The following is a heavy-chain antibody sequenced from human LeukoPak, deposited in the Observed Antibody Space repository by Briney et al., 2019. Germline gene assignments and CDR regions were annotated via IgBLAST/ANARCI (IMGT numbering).Heavy chain of an antibody. J-gene: IGHJ4*02. Sequence: SETLSLTCTVSGDSISSASSYWAWVRQPPGKGLEWIGYIYYSGSTYYNPSPKSRVTISVATSKNQFSLKLSSVTAADTAVYYCARWTGGIAAAGGGGNWGQGTLVTVSS. V-gene: IGHV4-30-4*08. CDR3: ARWTGGIAAAGGGGN. CDR1: GDSISSASSY. D-gene: IGHD6-13*01. CDR2: IYYSGST.